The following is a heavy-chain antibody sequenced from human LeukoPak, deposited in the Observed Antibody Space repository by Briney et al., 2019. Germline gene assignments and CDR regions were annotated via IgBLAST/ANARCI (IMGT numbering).Heavy chain of an antibody. CDR1: GGTFSSYA. J-gene: IGHJ3*02. CDR2: ISAYNGNT. V-gene: IGHV1-18*01. CDR3: ARDRSHGDAFDI. Sequence: ASVKVSCKASGGTFSSYAISWVRQAPGQGLEWVGWISAYNGNTDYAQKFQGRVTMTTDRPTSTGYMELRSLRSDDTAVYYCARDRSHGDAFDIWGQGTMVIVSS.